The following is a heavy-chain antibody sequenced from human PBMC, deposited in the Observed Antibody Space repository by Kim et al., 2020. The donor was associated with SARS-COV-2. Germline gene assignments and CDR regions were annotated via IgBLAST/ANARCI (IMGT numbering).Heavy chain of an antibody. CDR2: INTNTGNP. V-gene: IGHV7-4-1*02. CDR3: AREGSMENIAVADYFDY. J-gene: IGHJ4*02. D-gene: IGHD6-19*01. Sequence: ASVKVSCKASGYTFTSYAMNWVRQAPGQGLEWMGWINTNTGNPTYAQGFTGRFVFSLDTSVSTAYLQISSLKAEDTAVYYCAREGSMENIAVADYFDYWGQGTLVTVSS. CDR1: GYTFTSYA.